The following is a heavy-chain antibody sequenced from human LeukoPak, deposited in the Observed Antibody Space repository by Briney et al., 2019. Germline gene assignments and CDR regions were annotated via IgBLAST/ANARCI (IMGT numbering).Heavy chain of an antibody. J-gene: IGHJ4*02. CDR3: ARDLNLETY. D-gene: IGHD3-3*01. CDR1: GFTFSSYA. V-gene: IGHV3-23*01. CDR2: ISGSGGST. Sequence: GGSLRLSCAASGFTFSSYAMSWVRQASGKGLEWDSAISGSGGSTYYADSVKGRFIISRDNAKNSLYLQMNSLRAEDTAVYYCARDLNLETYWGQGTLVTVSS.